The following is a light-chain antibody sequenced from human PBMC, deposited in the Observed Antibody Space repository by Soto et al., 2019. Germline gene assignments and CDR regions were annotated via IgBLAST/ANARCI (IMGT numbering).Light chain of an antibody. CDR3: QQYGSSPRT. V-gene: IGKV3-20*01. CDR1: QSVSSSY. Sequence: EIVLTQSPGTLPLSPGERATLSCRASQSVSSSYLDWYQQKPGQAARLLIYGASSRATGIPDRFSGSGSGTDFTLTISSLEPEEFAVYYCQQYGSSPRTFGQGTELEIK. J-gene: IGKJ2*01. CDR2: GAS.